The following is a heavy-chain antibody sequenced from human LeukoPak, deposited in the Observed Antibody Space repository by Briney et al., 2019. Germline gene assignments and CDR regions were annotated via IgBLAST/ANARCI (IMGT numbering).Heavy chain of an antibody. Sequence: ASVKVSCKASGDTFTDHYMHWVRQAPGQGLEWMGWISPNSGGTKYGYKFQGRVTMTSDTSISTAYMELSRLKSDDTAVYYCAREGTGIRSFDLWGRGSPVTVSS. CDR3: AREGTGIRSFDL. CDR2: ISPNSGGT. D-gene: IGHD1-14*01. V-gene: IGHV1-2*07. J-gene: IGHJ2*01. CDR1: GDTFTDHY.